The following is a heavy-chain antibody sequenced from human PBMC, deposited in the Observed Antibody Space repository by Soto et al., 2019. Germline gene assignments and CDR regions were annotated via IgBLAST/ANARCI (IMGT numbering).Heavy chain of an antibody. CDR3: VRWSFLDY. V-gene: IGHV3-23*01. CDR2: ISGSDGKT. Sequence: EVQLLESGGGLVRPGGSLRLSCAASGFSFSSYALSWVRQAPGKGLEWVSTISGSDGKTYYADSVKGRFSISRDTSKTTLFLELSSLRVDNTAVYYCVRWSFLDYLGQGTRVTVS. J-gene: IGHJ4*02. CDR1: GFSFSSYA. D-gene: IGHD1-26*01.